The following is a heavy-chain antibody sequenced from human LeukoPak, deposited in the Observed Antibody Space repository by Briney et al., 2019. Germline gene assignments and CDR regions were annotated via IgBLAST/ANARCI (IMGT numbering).Heavy chain of an antibody. J-gene: IGHJ2*01. CDR1: GGSFSGYY. D-gene: IGHD6-13*01. CDR3: ARTYGSSGLGYFDL. V-gene: IGHV4-34*01. Sequence: PSETLSLTCAVYGGSFSGYYWSWIRQPPGKGLEWIGEINHSGSSNYNPSLKGRVTISVDTSKNQFSLKLSSVTAADTAVYYCARTYGSSGLGYFDLWGRGTLVTVSS. CDR2: INHSGSS.